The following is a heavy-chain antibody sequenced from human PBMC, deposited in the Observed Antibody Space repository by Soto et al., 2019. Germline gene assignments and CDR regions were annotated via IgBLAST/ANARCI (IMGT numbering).Heavy chain of an antibody. D-gene: IGHD6-13*01. CDR3: ARDGSRFDY. CDR2: ISNSGDTI. J-gene: IGHJ4*02. CDR1: GSTFSTYE. V-gene: IGHV3-48*03. Sequence: PGGSLRLSCAASGSTFSTYEMNWVRQAPGKGLEWVSYISNSGDTIYYADSVKGRFTIFRDNAKNSLYLQMNSLRVEDTALYYCARDGSRFDYWGQGTLVTVSS.